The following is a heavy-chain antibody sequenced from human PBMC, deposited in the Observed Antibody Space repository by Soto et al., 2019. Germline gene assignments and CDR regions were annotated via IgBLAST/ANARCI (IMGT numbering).Heavy chain of an antibody. CDR1: GFTFSSYG. CDR3: ARDKASYYYGMDV. Sequence: GGSLRLSCAASGFTFSSYGMHWVRQAPGKGLEWVAVIWYDGSNKYYAGSVKGRFTISRDNSKNTPYLQMNSLRAEDTAVYYCARDKASYYYGMDVWGQGTTVTVSS. V-gene: IGHV3-33*01. CDR2: IWYDGSNK. J-gene: IGHJ6*02.